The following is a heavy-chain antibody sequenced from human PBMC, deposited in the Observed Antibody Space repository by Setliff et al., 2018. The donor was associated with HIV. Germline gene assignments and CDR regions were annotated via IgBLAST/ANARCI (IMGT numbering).Heavy chain of an antibody. CDR2: VFVTGPT. Sequence: SETLSLTCTVSGGSMRSGSHFWSWIRQPAGKGLEWLGHVFVTGPTNYNSALGSRITISVEPTKNQFSPNLASATAADTAVYYCARAARSGTYLWEPASDLWGPGTLVTVSS. CDR1: GGSMRSGSHF. J-gene: IGHJ2*01. CDR3: ARAARSGTYLWEPASDL. V-gene: IGHV4-61*09. D-gene: IGHD1-26*01.